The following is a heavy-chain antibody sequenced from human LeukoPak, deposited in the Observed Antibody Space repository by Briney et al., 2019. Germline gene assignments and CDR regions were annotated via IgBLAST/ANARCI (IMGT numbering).Heavy chain of an antibody. J-gene: IGHJ6*02. CDR3: ASPSLIAVAGTYYYGMDV. V-gene: IGHV3-66*01. D-gene: IGHD6-19*01. CDR1: GFTVSSNY. CDR2: IYSGGST. Sequence: PGGSLRLSCAASGFTVSSNYMSWVRQAPGKGLEWVSVIYSGGSTYYADSVKGRFTISRDNSKNTLYLQMNSLRAEDTAVYYCASPSLIAVAGTYYYGMDVWGQGTTVTVSS.